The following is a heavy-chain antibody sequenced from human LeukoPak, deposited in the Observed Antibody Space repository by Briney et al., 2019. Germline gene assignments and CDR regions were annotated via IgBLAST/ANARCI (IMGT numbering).Heavy chain of an antibody. J-gene: IGHJ4*02. D-gene: IGHD2-15*01. Sequence: GRSLRLSCAASGFTFSSYGMHWVRQAPGKGLEWVAVISYDGSNKYYADSVKGRFTISRDNSKNTLYLQMNSLRAEDTAVYYCAKDVGAYCSGGSCYAGYWGQGTLVTVSS. CDR1: GFTFSSYG. CDR2: ISYDGSNK. V-gene: IGHV3-30*18. CDR3: AKDVGAYCSGGSCYAGY.